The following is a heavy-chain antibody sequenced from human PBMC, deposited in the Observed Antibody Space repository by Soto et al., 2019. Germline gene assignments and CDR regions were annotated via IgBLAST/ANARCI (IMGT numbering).Heavy chain of an antibody. Sequence: ASVKVSCKASGYTFTSYGISWVRQAPGQGLEWMGWISAYNGNTNYAQKLQGRVTMTTDTSTSTAYMELRSLRSDDTAVYYCARTLELRGYYYYYYMDVWGKGTKVTVSS. CDR3: ARTLELRGYYYYYYMDV. V-gene: IGHV1-18*01. D-gene: IGHD1-7*01. CDR1: GYTFTSYG. J-gene: IGHJ6*03. CDR2: ISAYNGNT.